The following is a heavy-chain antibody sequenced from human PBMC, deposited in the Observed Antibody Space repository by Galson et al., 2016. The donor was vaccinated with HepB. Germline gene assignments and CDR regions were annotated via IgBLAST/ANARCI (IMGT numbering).Heavy chain of an antibody. CDR2: IYSAGST. Sequence: SLRLSCAASGFTVSSNYMTWVRQAPGRGLKWVSLIYSAGSTYYADSVKGRFTISRDDSKNTLYLQMNSLRAEDTALYYCARGQAPTYSDFWSGSSSPHYYYGMDVWGNGTTVTVSS. CDR1: GFTVSSNY. V-gene: IGHV3-66*02. J-gene: IGHJ6*04. CDR3: ARGQAPTYSDFWSGSSSPHYYYGMDV. D-gene: IGHD3-3*01.